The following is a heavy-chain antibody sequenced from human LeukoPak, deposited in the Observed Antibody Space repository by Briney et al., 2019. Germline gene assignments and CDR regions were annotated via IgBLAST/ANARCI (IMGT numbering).Heavy chain of an antibody. CDR2: IKQDGSEK. CDR3: ARETEMANLDY. V-gene: IGHV3-7*04. D-gene: IGHD5-24*01. Sequence: GGSLRLSCAASGFTFSGYAMSWVRQAPGKGLEWVANIKQDGSEKYYVDSVKGRFTISRDNAKKSLYLQMNSLRAEDTAVYYCARETEMANLDYWGQGTLVTVSS. CDR1: GFTFSGYA. J-gene: IGHJ4*02.